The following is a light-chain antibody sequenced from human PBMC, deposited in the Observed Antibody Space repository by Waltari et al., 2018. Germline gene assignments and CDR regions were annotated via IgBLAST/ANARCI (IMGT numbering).Light chain of an antibody. V-gene: IGKV1-33*01. CDR1: QDISNY. J-gene: IGKJ4*01. Sequence: DIQMTQSPSSLSASVGDRVTITCQASQDISNYLNWYQQKPGKDPKLLIYDASNLETGVPSRCSGSGSGTDFTFTISSLQPEDIATYYCQQYDNLPLTFGGGTKVETK. CDR2: DAS. CDR3: QQYDNLPLT.